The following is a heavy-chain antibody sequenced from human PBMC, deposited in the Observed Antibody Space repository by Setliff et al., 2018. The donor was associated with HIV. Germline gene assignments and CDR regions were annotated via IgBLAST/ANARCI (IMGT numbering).Heavy chain of an antibody. CDR2: IYYTGSP. V-gene: IGHV4-39*01. J-gene: IGHJ6*03. D-gene: IGHD6-6*01. CDR1: GGSISGSSDY. CDR3: ARGGGTSSPIDYHYYIDV. Sequence: ASETLSLTCTVSGGSISGSSDYWGWVRQPPGKGLEWIGGIYYTGSPFYNPSLKSRVTISVDTSNNQFSLKLSSVTAADTAVYYCARGGGTSSPIDYHYYIDVWGKGTTVTVSS.